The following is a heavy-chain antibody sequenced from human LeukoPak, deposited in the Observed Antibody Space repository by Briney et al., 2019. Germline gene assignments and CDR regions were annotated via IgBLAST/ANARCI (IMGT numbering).Heavy chain of an antibody. CDR2: IIPILGIA. CDR3: ARDRDYYDSSGLYVY. V-gene: IGHV1-69*04. J-gene: IGHJ4*02. Sequence: SVKVSCKASGGTFSSYAISWVRQAPGQGLERMGRIIPILGIANYAQKFQGRVTITADKSTSTAYMELSSLRSEDTAVYYCARDRDYYDSSGLYVYWGQGTLVTVSS. CDR1: GGTFSSYA. D-gene: IGHD3-22*01.